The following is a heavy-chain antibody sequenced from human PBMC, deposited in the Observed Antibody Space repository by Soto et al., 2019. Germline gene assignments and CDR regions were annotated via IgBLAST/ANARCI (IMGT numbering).Heavy chain of an antibody. CDR3: ARGQLYQKHDSSGYYGTDFGY. CDR1: GGSFSGYY. J-gene: IGHJ4*02. CDR2: INHSGST. V-gene: IGHV4-34*01. D-gene: IGHD3-22*01. Sequence: SETLSLTCAVYGGSFSGYYWSWIRQPPGKGLEWIGEINHSGSTNYNPSLKSRVTISVDTSKNQFSLKLSSVTAADTAVYYCARGQLYQKHDSSGYYGTDFGYWGQGTLVTVSS.